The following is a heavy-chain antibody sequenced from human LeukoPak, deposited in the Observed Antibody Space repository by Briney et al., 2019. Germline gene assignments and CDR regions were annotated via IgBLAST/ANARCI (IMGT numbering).Heavy chain of an antibody. V-gene: IGHV3-48*03. J-gene: IGHJ5*02. Sequence: GGSLRPSCAASGFTFSSYEMNWVRQAPGKGLEWVSYISSSGSTIYYADSVKGRFTISRDNAKNSLYLQMNSLRAEDTAVYYCARGECSGGSCYAHRWFDPWGQGTLVTVSS. D-gene: IGHD2-15*01. CDR3: ARGECSGGSCYAHRWFDP. CDR2: ISSSGSTI. CDR1: GFTFSSYE.